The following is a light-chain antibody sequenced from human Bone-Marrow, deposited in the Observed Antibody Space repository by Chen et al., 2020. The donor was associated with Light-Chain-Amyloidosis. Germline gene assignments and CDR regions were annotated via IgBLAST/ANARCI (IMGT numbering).Light chain of an antibody. CDR3: QSADSSGTYEVI. J-gene: IGLJ2*01. CDR2: RDT. Sequence: SYELTQPPAVSVHPGQTARFTCSGDDLPTQYAYWYQQKPGQATVLVIHRDTERPAGISERFSGSSSGTTATLTISGVQSEDEADYHCQSADSSGTYEVIFGGGTKLTVL. CDR1: DLPTQY. V-gene: IGLV3-25*03.